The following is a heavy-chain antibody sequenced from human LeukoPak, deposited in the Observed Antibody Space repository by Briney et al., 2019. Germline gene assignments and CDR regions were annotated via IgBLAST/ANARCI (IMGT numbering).Heavy chain of an antibody. J-gene: IGHJ4*02. CDR2: ISSSGGNI. CDR3: ARAVDVHTYGYAY. CDR1: GFTLSTYN. V-gene: IGHV3-48*02. Sequence: GGSLRLSCAASGFTLSTYNINWVRQAPGKGLEWVSYISSSGGNIYYADSVKGRFTVSRDKAKNSLYLQMNSLSDEDTAVYHCARAVDVHTYGYAYWGQGTLVTVSS. D-gene: IGHD5-18*01.